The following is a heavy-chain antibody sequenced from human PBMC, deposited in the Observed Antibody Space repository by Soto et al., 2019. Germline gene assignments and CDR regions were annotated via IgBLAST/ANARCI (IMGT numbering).Heavy chain of an antibody. CDR3: ARDREDYGDYLADY. CDR2: ISAYNGNT. Sequence: ASVKVSCKASGYTFTSYGISWVRQAPGQGLEWMGWISAYNGNTNYAQKLQGRVTMTTDTSTSTAYMELRSLRSDDTAVYYCARDREDYGDYLADYCGKRTLVTVSS. D-gene: IGHD4-17*01. J-gene: IGHJ4*02. CDR1: GYTFTSYG. V-gene: IGHV1-18*01.